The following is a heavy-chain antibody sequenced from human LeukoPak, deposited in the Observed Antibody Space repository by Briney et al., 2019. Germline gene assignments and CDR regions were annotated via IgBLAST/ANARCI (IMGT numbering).Heavy chain of an antibody. Sequence: PGGSLRLSCAASGFTFSNAWMSWVRQAPGKGLEWVGRIKSKTDDGTTDYAAPVKGRFTVSRDDSKNTLYLQMDCLKTEDTAVYYCTTAYRFGYEAPNFWGQGTMVTASS. CDR2: IKSKTDDGTT. J-gene: IGHJ3*01. V-gene: IGHV3-15*01. D-gene: IGHD5-12*01. CDR3: TTAYRFGYEAPNF. CDR1: GFTFSNAW.